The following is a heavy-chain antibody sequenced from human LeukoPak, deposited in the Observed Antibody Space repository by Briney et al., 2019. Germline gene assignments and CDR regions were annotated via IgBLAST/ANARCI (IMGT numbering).Heavy chain of an antibody. Sequence: SETLSLTCTVSSGSISGYYWSWIRQPPGKGLEWLGYIYYSGSTNYNPSLKSRVTISVDTSKNQFSLKLSSVTAADTATYYCARLTHYDLWSDNGFLDYWGQGTLVTVSS. V-gene: IGHV4-59*01. CDR3: ARLTHYDLWSDNGFLDY. CDR1: SGSISGYY. J-gene: IGHJ4*02. CDR2: IYYSGST. D-gene: IGHD3-3*01.